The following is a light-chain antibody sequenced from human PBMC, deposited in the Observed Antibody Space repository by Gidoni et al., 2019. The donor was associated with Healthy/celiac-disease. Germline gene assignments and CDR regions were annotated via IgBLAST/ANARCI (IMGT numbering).Light chain of an antibody. CDR1: QSVSSSY. CDR2: GAS. Sequence: EIVLTQSPGTLSLSPGERATLSCRASQSVSSSYLAWYQQKPGQAPRLLIYGASSRATGIPHRFSGRGSGTDFTLTISRLEPEEFAVYYCQQYGSSPPITFGQGTRLEIK. V-gene: IGKV3-20*01. J-gene: IGKJ5*01. CDR3: QQYGSSPPIT.